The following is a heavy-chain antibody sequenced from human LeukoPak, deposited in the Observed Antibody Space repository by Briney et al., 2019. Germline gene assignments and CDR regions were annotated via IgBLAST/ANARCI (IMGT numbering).Heavy chain of an antibody. Sequence: GGSLRLSCVASGFTFSSYAMHWVRQAPGKGLEWVSSTSYDGSNKYYADSVKGRFTISRDNSKNTLYLQMNSLRAADTAVYYCARDLKNYYYDSSGCLGYWGQGTLVTVSS. CDR1: GFTFSSYA. V-gene: IGHV3-30-3*01. J-gene: IGHJ4*02. CDR2: TSYDGSNK. CDR3: ARDLKNYYYDSSGCLGY. D-gene: IGHD3-22*01.